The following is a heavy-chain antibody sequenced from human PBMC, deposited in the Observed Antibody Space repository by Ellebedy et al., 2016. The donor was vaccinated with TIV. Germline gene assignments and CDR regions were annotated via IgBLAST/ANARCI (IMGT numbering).Heavy chain of an antibody. CDR1: GFTFSSYW. CDR3: ARDLYNYGSGSYYPDY. J-gene: IGHJ4*02. CDR2: IKQDGSEK. V-gene: IGHV3-7*01. D-gene: IGHD3-10*01. Sequence: GGSLRLSCAASGFTFSSYWMSWVRQAPGKGLEWVANIKQDGSEKYYVDSVKGRFTISRDNAKNSLYLQMNSLRAEETAVYYCARDLYNYGSGSYYPDYWGQGTLVTASS.